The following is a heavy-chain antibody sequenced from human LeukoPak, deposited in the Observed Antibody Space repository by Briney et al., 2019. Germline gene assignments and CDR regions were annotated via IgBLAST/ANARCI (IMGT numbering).Heavy chain of an antibody. CDR1: GGSISSYY. Sequence: PSETLSLTCTVSGGSISSYYWSWIRQPPGKGLEWIGLIYYSGSTNYNPSLKSRVTISVDTSKNQFSLKLSSVTAADTAVYYCARAYSSSWYRLVWGQGTLVTVSS. D-gene: IGHD6-13*01. V-gene: IGHV4-59*12. CDR3: ARAYSSSWYRLV. CDR2: IYYSGST. J-gene: IGHJ4*02.